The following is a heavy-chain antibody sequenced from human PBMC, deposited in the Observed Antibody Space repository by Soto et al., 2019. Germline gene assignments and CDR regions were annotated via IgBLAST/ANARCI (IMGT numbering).Heavy chain of an antibody. J-gene: IGHJ4*02. D-gene: IGHD6-13*01. V-gene: IGHV3-11*05. CDR3: ARGRGAAADYFDF. CDR1: GFTFRDYY. CDR2: ISSSTSHT. Sequence: GGSQRLSSAASGFTFRDYYRTWIRQAPGTGLEWVSYISSSTSHTNYADSVKGRFTISRDNAKNSLFLQMNSLRAEDTAVYYCARGRGAAADYFDFWGQGTLVTVSS.